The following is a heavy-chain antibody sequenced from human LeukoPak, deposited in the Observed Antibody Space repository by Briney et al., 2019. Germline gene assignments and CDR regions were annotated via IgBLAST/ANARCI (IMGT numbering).Heavy chain of an antibody. D-gene: IGHD6-19*01. CDR1: GFTFSSYW. CDR3: AKDLGEQWASYYFDY. CDR2: IKQDGSEK. J-gene: IGHJ4*02. V-gene: IGHV3-7*01. Sequence: PGGSLRLSCAASGFTFSSYWMSWVRQAPGKGLEWVANIKQDGSEKYHVDSVKGRFTISRDNTKNSLYLQMNSLRAEDTAVYYCAKDLGEQWASYYFDYWGQGTLVTVSS.